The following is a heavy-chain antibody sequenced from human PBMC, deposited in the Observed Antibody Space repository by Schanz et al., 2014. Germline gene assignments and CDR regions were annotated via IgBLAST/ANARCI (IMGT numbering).Heavy chain of an antibody. CDR1: GYIFSSYA. Sequence: QLVQSGSEFRKPGASVKVSCKASGYIFSSYAIHWVRQAPGQGLEWMGWINPTTGNPGYAQGFTGRFVFSFDTEGRKEELQRSGLKDEAASVYYCARARYGLDVWGQGTTVTASS. V-gene: IGHV7-4-1*02. J-gene: IGHJ6*02. CDR3: ARARYGLDV. CDR2: INPTTGNP.